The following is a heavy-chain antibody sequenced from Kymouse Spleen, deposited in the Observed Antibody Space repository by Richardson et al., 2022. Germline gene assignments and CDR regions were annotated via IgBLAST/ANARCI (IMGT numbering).Heavy chain of an antibody. CDR2: INHSGST. J-gene: IGHJ4*02. D-gene: IGHD1-1*01. CDR1: GGSFSGYY. V-gene: IGHV4-34*01. CDR3: ARGRDTTGTFLDY. Sequence: QVQLQQWGAGLLKPSETLSLTCAVYGGSFSGYYWSWIRQPPGKGLEWIGEINHSGSTNYNPSLKSRVTISVDTSKNQFSLKLSSVTAADTAVYYCARGRDTTGTFLDYWGQGTLVTVSS.